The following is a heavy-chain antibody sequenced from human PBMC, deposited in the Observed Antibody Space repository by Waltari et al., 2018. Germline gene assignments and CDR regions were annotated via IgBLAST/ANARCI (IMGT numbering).Heavy chain of an antibody. J-gene: IGHJ6*02. D-gene: IGHD3-10*01. CDR1: GFTFSFYA. CDR3: ARAGEFRSYYYAMDV. Sequence: EVQLVESGGGLVQSGGSLRPSCATSGFTFSFYAMPWVRQAPGKGLEWLSYISGGSATIYYADSEKGRFSISRDDARNSLFLEINSLRAEDSAVYYCARAGEFRSYYYAMDVWGQGTAVSVSS. V-gene: IGHV3-48*03. CDR2: ISGGSATI.